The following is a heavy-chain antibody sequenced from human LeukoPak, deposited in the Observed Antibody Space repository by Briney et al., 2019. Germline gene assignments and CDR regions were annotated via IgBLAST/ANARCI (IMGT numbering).Heavy chain of an antibody. Sequence: PGGSLRLSCAASGFTFNSFWMDWVRQAPGKGLVWVSHINSDGSSTSYADSVKGRFTISRDNAKNTLYLQMNSLRAEDTAVYYCARGPNSQDYWGQGTLVTVSS. CDR2: INSDGSST. D-gene: IGHD4-23*01. CDR1: GFTFNSFW. CDR3: ARGPNSQDY. V-gene: IGHV3-74*01. J-gene: IGHJ4*02.